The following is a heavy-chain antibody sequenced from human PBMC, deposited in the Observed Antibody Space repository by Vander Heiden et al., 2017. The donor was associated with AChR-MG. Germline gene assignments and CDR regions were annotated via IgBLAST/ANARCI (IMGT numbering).Heavy chain of an antibody. CDR3: ARAGDYYDSSGPPRWFDP. Sequence: EVQLVESGGGLVQPGGSLRLSCAASGFTVSSNYMSWVRQAPGKGLEWVSVIYSGGSTYYADSVKGRFTISRDKSKNTLYLQMNSLRAEDTAVYYCARAGDYYDSSGPPRWFDPWGQGTLVTVSS. J-gene: IGHJ5*02. D-gene: IGHD3-22*01. CDR2: IYSGGST. CDR1: GFTVSSNY. V-gene: IGHV3-66*01.